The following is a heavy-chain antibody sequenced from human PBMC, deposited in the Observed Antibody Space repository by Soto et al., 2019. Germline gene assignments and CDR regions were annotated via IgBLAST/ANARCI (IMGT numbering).Heavy chain of an antibody. Sequence: ASETLSLTCTVSGGSISSSSYYWGWIRQPPGKGLEWIGSIYYSGSTYYNPSLKSRVTISVDTSKNQFSLKLSSVTAADTAVYYCARAVAGTTYYYYYGMDVWGQGXTVTVYS. D-gene: IGHD6-19*01. CDR1: GGSISSSSYY. J-gene: IGHJ6*02. V-gene: IGHV4-39*01. CDR2: IYYSGST. CDR3: ARAVAGTTYYYYYGMDV.